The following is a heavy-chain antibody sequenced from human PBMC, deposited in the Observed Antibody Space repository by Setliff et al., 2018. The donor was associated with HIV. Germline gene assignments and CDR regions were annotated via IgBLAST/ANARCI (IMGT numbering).Heavy chain of an antibody. Sequence: PSETLSLTCAVYGGSFSGYYWGWIRQPPGNGLEWIGSIYHTGSTYYKPSLKSRVTISVDTSKNQFSLRLSSVAAGDTAVYYCARRRDGYNSAPWRNDYWGQGTLVTVSS. V-gene: IGHV4-34*01. CDR1: GGSFSGYY. CDR3: ARRRDGYNSAPWRNDY. D-gene: IGHD5-12*01. J-gene: IGHJ4*02. CDR2: IYHTGST.